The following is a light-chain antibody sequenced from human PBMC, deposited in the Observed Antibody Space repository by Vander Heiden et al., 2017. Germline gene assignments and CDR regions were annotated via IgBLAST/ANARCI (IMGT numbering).Light chain of an antibody. J-gene: IGKJ1*01. CDR2: AAS. Sequence: DIQMTQSPSSLSASVGDRVTITCRASQSISSYLNWYQQRPGKAPKLLIYAASSLQSGVPSRFSGSGPGTDFTLTISRLQPEDFATYYCQQSDSTSWTFGQGTKVEIK. CDR3: QQSDSTSWT. V-gene: IGKV1-39*01. CDR1: QSISSY.